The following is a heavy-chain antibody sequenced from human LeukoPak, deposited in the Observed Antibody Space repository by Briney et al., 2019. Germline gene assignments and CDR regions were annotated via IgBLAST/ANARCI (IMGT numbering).Heavy chain of an antibody. Sequence: SETLSLTCAVYGGSFSGYYWSWIRQPPGKGLEWIGEINHSGSTNYNPSLKSRVTISVDASKNQFSLKLSSVTAADTAVYYCARHPTYYYGSGSDIYYFDYWGQGTLVTVSS. CDR1: GGSFSGYY. V-gene: IGHV4-34*01. D-gene: IGHD3-10*01. J-gene: IGHJ4*02. CDR2: INHSGST. CDR3: ARHPTYYYGSGSDIYYFDY.